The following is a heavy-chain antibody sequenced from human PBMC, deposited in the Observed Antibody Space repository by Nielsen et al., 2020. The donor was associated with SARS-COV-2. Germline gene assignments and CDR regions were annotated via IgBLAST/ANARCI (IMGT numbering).Heavy chain of an antibody. CDR3: ARGVLMVYAIGLMDV. CDR1: GYTFTGYY. CDR2: INPNSGGT. Sequence: ASVKVSCKASGYTFTGYYMHWVRQAPGQGLEWMGRINPNSGGTNYAQKFQGRVTMTRDTSISTAYMELSSLRSEDTAVYYCARGVLMVYAIGLMDVWGQGTTVTVSS. D-gene: IGHD2-8*01. V-gene: IGHV1-2*06. J-gene: IGHJ6*02.